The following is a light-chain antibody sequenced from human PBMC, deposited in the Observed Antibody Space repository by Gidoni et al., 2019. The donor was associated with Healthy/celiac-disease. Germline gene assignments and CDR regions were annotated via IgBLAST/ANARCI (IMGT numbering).Light chain of an antibody. CDR1: QSVSSN. J-gene: IGKJ4*01. CDR2: SAS. CDR3: KQYTNWPLT. Sequence: EIVMTQSPATLPVSPGERATLSCRASQSVSSNLAWYQQKPGQAPRLLIYSASNRATGIPARFSGSGSGTEFTLTISSLQSEDVAVYYCKQYTNWPLTFGGGTKVEIK. V-gene: IGKV3-15*01.